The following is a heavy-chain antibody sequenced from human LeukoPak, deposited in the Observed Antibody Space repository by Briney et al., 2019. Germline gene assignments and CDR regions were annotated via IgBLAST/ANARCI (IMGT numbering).Heavy chain of an antibody. CDR3: ARHREEVGATSYYYYYMDV. CDR1: GYSFTSYW. D-gene: IGHD1-26*01. CDR2: IYPGDSDT. J-gene: IGHJ6*03. Sequence: GESLKISCKGSGYSFTSYWIGWVRQMPGKGLECMGIIYPGDSDTRYSPSFQGQVTISADKSISTAYLQWSSLKASDTAMYYCARHREEVGATSYYYYYMDVWGKGTTVTVSS. V-gene: IGHV5-51*01.